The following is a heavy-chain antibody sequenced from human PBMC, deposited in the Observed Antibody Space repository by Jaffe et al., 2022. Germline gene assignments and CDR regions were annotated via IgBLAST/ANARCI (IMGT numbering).Heavy chain of an antibody. CDR3: ASTPSGGITMVRGVTANNYFDY. D-gene: IGHD3-10*01. Sequence: QVQLQESGPGLVKPSETLSLTCTVSGGSISSYYWSWIRQPPGKGLEWIGYIYYSGSTNYNPSLKSRVTISVDTSKNQFSLKLSSVTAADTAVYYCASTPSGGITMVRGVTANNYFDYWGQGTLVTVSS. CDR2: IYYSGST. CDR1: GGSISSYY. J-gene: IGHJ4*02. V-gene: IGHV4-59*01.